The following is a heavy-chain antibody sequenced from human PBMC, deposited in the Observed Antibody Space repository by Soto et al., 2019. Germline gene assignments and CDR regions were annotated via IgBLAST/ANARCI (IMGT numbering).Heavy chain of an antibody. V-gene: IGHV3-30-3*01. D-gene: IGHD2-8*01. CDR2: ISSDGTSK. J-gene: IGHJ4*02. Sequence: QVQLVESGGGLVQSGRSLRLSCAASGFTFRSFAMHWVRQAPGKGLEWLAVISSDGTSKNYADSVQGRFTISRDNSRTTMYLQLNGLRAEDTAVYYCARDVCSSESDALDFWGQGTLVTVSS. CDR1: GFTFRSFA. CDR3: ARDVCSSESDALDF.